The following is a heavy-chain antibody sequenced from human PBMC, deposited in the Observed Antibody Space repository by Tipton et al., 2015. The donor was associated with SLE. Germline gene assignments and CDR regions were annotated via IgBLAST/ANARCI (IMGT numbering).Heavy chain of an antibody. Sequence: TLSLTSTVSGGSISSSSYYWSWIRQPPGKGLEWIGYIYYSESTNYNPSLKSRVTISVDTSKNQFSLKLSSVTAADTAVYYCASGHSSSWSYWGQGTLVTVSS. D-gene: IGHD6-13*01. CDR2: IYYSEST. CDR3: ASGHSSSWSY. V-gene: IGHV4-61*01. J-gene: IGHJ4*02. CDR1: GGSISSSSYY.